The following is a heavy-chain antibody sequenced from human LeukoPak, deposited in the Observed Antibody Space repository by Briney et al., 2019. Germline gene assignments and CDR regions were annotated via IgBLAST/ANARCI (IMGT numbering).Heavy chain of an antibody. D-gene: IGHD1-26*01. J-gene: IGHJ4*02. V-gene: IGHV3-48*04. CDR3: ARLMATTDY. Sequence: GGSLRLSCAASGFTFSSYSMNWVRQAPGKGLEWVSYISSSSSTIYYADSVKGRFTISRDNAKNSLYLQMNSLRAEDTAVYYCARLMATTDYWGQGTLVTVSS. CDR1: GFTFSSYS. CDR2: ISSSSSTI.